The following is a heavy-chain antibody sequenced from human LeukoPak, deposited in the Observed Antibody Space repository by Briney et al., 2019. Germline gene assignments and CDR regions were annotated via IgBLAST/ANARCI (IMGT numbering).Heavy chain of an antibody. V-gene: IGHV5-51*01. CDR1: GFTFSSYW. J-gene: IGHJ4*02. CDR3: ARRMGYGDYYDY. D-gene: IGHD4-17*01. CDR2: IYPGDSDT. Sequence: PGGSLRLSCAASGFTFSSYWMSWVRQMPGKGLEWMGIIYPGDSDTRYSPSFQGQVTISADKSISTAYLQWSSLKASDTAMYYCARRMGYGDYYDYWGQGTLITVSS.